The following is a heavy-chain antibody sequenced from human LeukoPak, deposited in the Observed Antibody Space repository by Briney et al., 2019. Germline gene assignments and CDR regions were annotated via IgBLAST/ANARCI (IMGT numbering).Heavy chain of an antibody. CDR2: IFPRDSDT. V-gene: IGHV5-51*01. CDR1: GYSFYSYW. Sequence: GESLQISCKGSGYSFYSYWIGWVRQMPGKGLEWVGIIFPRDSDTRYGPSFQDRVTISADKSSNTAYLQWNSLKASDTAMYYCARLPYTASSQNYWGLGTLVTVSS. CDR3: ARLPYTASSQNY. D-gene: IGHD2-2*02. J-gene: IGHJ4*01.